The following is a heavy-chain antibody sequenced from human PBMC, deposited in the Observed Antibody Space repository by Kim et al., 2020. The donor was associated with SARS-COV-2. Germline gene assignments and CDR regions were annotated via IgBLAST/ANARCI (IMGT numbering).Heavy chain of an antibody. CDR2: ISGETLKT. CDR3: ARDLGLDY. V-gene: IGHV1-18*01. Sequence: ASVKVSCETSGYRFTSYGIYWVRQAPGQGLEWLGWISGETLKTNFAQGVQDRVSLSADTSTGTAYMELRSLRYEDTAVYYCARDLGLDYWGQGTQVTVSS. J-gene: IGHJ4*02. CDR1: GYRFTSYG.